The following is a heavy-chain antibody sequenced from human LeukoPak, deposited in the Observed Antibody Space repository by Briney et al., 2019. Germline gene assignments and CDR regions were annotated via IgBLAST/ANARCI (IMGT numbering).Heavy chain of an antibody. CDR1: VYSISSGYY. Sequence: SETLSLTCAVSVYSISSGYYWVWIRQPPGKGLEWIESIYHSGSTYYNPSLKSRVTISVDTSKNQFSLKLSSVTAADTAVYYCARLLITIPGWFDPWGQGTLLTVSS. J-gene: IGHJ5*02. V-gene: IGHV4-38-2*01. D-gene: IGHD3-3*01. CDR3: ARLLITIPGWFDP. CDR2: IYHSGST.